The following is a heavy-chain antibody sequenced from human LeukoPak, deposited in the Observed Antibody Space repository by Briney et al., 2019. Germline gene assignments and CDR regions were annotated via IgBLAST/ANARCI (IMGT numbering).Heavy chain of an antibody. CDR3: ARVGGYQLDAFDI. D-gene: IGHD3-16*02. J-gene: IGHJ3*02. CDR2: IHYSGST. V-gene: IGHV4-59*01. Sequence: HPSETLSLTCTVSGGSISSYYWSWIRHPPGRGLEWIGYIHYSGSTNYNPSLKSRVTISVDTSKNQFSLKLSSVTAADTAVYYCARVGGYQLDAFDIWGQGTMVTVSS. CDR1: GGSISSYY.